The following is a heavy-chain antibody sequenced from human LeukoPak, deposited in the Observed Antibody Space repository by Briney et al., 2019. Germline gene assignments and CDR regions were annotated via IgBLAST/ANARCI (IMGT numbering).Heavy chain of an antibody. CDR1: GYTSTSYY. J-gene: IGHJ6*02. CDR2: INPSGGST. CDR3: ARDPARDYYGMDV. Sequence: ASVKVSCKASGYTSTSYYMHWVRQAPGQGLEWMGIINPSGGSTSYAQKFQGRVTMTRDTSTSTVYMELSSLRSEDTAVYYCARDPARDYYGMDVWGQGTTVTVSS. V-gene: IGHV1-46*01.